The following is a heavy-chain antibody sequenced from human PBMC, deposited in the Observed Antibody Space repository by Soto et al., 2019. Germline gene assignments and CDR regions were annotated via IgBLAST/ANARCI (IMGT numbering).Heavy chain of an antibody. D-gene: IGHD3-10*01. J-gene: IGHJ5*02. Sequence: PGESLKISCKGSGYSFTSYWINWVRQMPGKGLEWMGRIDPSDSYTNYSPSFQGHVTISADKSISTAYLQWSSLKASDTAMYYCARMDGLVRGITKNWFDPWGQGTLVTVSS. CDR1: GYSFTSYW. V-gene: IGHV5-10-1*01. CDR3: ARMDGLVRGITKNWFDP. CDR2: IDPSDSYT.